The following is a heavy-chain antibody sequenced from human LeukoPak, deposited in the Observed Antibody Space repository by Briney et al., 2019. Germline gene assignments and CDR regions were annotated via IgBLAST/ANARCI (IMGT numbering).Heavy chain of an antibody. D-gene: IGHD2-15*01. Sequence: PGGSLRLSCAASGFTFSSYAMSWVRQAPGKGLEWVSGISGSDGSTYYADSVKGRFTISRGYSKNTLYVQMNSLRAEDTAVYYCAKARGFCSGGSCYNPFDPWGQGTLVTVFS. J-gene: IGHJ5*02. CDR3: AKARGFCSGGSCYNPFDP. V-gene: IGHV3-23*01. CDR2: ISGSDGST. CDR1: GFTFSSYA.